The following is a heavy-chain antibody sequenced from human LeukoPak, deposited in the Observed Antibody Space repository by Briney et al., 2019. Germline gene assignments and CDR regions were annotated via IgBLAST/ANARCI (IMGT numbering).Heavy chain of an antibody. CDR3: ARDTIEYSSSSGY. V-gene: IGHV3-48*01. J-gene: IGHJ4*02. Sequence: GGSLRLSCAASGFTFSSYSMNWVHQAPGKGLEWVSCISSSSSTIYYADSVKGRFTISRDNAKNSLYLQMNSLRAEDTAVYYCARDTIEYSSSSGYWGQGTLVTVSS. CDR1: GFTFSSYS. CDR2: ISSSSSTI. D-gene: IGHD6-6*01.